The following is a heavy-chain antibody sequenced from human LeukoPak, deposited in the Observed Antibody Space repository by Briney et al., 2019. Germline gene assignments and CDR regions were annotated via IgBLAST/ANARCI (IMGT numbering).Heavy chain of an antibody. Sequence: PGGSLRLSCAASGFTFSSYWMSWVRQAPGKGLEWVANIKQDGSEKYYVDSVKGRFTISRDNAKNSLYLQMNSLRAEDTAVYYCARDESSWYIRHVDYWGQGTLVTVSS. CDR2: IKQDGSEK. V-gene: IGHV3-7*01. D-gene: IGHD6-13*01. J-gene: IGHJ4*02. CDR1: GFTFSSYW. CDR3: ARDESSWYIRHVDY.